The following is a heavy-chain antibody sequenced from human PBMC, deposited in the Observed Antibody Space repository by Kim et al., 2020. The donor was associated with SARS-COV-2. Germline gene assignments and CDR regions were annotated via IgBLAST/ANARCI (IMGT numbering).Heavy chain of an antibody. Sequence: ASVKVSCKASGYTFTSYGISWVRQAPGQGLEWMGWISAYNGNTNYAQKLQGRVTMTTDTSTSTAYMELRSLRSDDTAVYYCARDLSPPQVDYDSSGYSYWGQGTLVTVSS. V-gene: IGHV1-18*01. CDR2: ISAYNGNT. J-gene: IGHJ4*02. CDR3: ARDLSPPQVDYDSSGYSY. CDR1: GYTFTSYG. D-gene: IGHD3-22*01.